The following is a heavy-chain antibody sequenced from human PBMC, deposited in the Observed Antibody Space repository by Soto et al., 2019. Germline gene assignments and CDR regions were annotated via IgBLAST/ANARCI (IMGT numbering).Heavy chain of an antibody. Sequence: QVQMIQSGGELKKPGASVKVSCKTSGYTFTNHGVNWVRQAPGQGLEWMGWISAYNGDTDYAQKCQDRVTMTIDTSTNTVFMELRSLRSDDTAVYYCARDLDDSTSICAYWGQGTPVTVSS. D-gene: IGHD3-22*01. V-gene: IGHV1-18*04. CDR2: ISAYNGDT. J-gene: IGHJ4*02. CDR3: ARDLDDSTSICAY. CDR1: GYTFTNHG.